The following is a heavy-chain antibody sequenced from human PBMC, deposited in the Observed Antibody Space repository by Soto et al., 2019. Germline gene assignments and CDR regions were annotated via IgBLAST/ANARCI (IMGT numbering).Heavy chain of an antibody. CDR2: IIPILGIA. J-gene: IGHJ6*02. CDR1: GGTFSSYT. CDR3: ATTGPNHYCYYGIDV. D-gene: IGHD1-7*01. V-gene: IGHV1-69*02. Sequence: QVQLLQSGAEVKKPGSSVKVSCKASGGTFSSYTISWVRQAPGQGLEWMGRIIPILGIANYAQKFQGRVTITADNSTSTAYMELSSLRSEDTAVYYCATTGPNHYCYYGIDVWGQGTTVTVSS.